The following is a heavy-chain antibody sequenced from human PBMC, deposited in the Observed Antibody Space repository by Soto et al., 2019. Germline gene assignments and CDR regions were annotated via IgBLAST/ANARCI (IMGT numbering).Heavy chain of an antibody. Sequence: QEQLVVSGGGVVQPGRSLRLSCAASGFTFSSYAMHWVRQAPGRGLEWVAVISDDGSNKDYADSVKGRFTISRDNSKNTLYLQMIRLRAEDTALYHCARHLSHLKSGWFDPWGQGTLVTVSS. CDR3: ARHLSHLKSGWFDP. CDR1: GFTFSSYA. J-gene: IGHJ5*02. V-gene: IGHV3-30*04. CDR2: ISDDGSNK. D-gene: IGHD3-3*02.